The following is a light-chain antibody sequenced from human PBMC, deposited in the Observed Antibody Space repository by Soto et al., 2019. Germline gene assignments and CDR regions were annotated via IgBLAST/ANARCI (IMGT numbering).Light chain of an antibody. Sequence: DIQMPQSPSSLSASVGARVTITCRASPGISNSLAWYQKKPGKVPKLLIYAASTLQSGVPSRFIGSGSGTYYTLTISSLQTEDVATYYCQKYNSAPFTFGPGTKVDIK. J-gene: IGKJ3*01. V-gene: IGKV1-27*01. CDR2: AAS. CDR1: PGISNS. CDR3: QKYNSAPFT.